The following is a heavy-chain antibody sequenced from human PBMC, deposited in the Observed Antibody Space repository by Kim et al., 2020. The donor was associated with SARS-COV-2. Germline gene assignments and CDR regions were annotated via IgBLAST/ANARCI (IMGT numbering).Heavy chain of an antibody. Sequence: ASVKVSCKTSGCTFTTRYLHWVRQAPGQGLEWMGRINPSSGVTDYAQELQGRVFMTRDTAITTAYMELSRLRPDDTVVYYCAVGNTETIDYWGQGTLVTVSS. D-gene: IGHD2-15*01. V-gene: IGHV1-2*05. CDR3: AVGNTETIDY. CDR2: INPSSGVT. J-gene: IGHJ4*02. CDR1: GCTFTTRY.